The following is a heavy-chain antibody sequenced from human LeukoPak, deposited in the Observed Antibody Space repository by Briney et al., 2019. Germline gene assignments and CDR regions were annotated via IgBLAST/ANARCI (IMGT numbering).Heavy chain of an antibody. V-gene: IGHV4-39*07. CDR2: IYYSGST. Sequence: ETPSLNCTVSGGSLSSSRFYWGWIRQPPGKGLEWIGSIYYSGSTYYNPSLKSRVTISVDTSKNQFSLKLSSVTAADTAVYYCARRELGAAFDYWGQGTLVTVSS. CDR3: ARRELGAAFDY. J-gene: IGHJ4*02. CDR1: GGSLSSSRFY. D-gene: IGHD1-26*01.